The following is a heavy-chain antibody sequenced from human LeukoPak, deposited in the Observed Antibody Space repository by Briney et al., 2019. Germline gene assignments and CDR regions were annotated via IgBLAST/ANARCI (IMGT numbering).Heavy chain of an antibody. J-gene: IGHJ4*02. CDR2: ISYDGSNK. V-gene: IGHV3-30-3*01. CDR3: ARASTVTGLFDY. Sequence: PGGSLRLSCAASGFTFSSYAMHWVRQAPGKGLEWVAVISYDGSNKYYADSVKGRFTISRDNSKNTLYLQMNSLRAEDTAVYYCARASTVTGLFDYWGRGTLVTVSS. D-gene: IGHD4-17*01. CDR1: GFTFSSYA.